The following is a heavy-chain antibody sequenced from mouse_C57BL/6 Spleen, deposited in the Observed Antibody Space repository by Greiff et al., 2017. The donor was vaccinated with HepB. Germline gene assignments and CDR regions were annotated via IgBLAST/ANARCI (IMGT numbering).Heavy chain of an antibody. Sequence: EVQLVESGGCLVKPGGSLKLSCAASGFTFSSYAMSWVRQTPDKRLEWVATISDGGSYTYYPDNVKGRFTISRDNAKNNLYLQMSHRKSEDTAMFYCARWHGFTTVVEDWFGYWGQGALVTVAA. CDR1: GFTFSSYA. V-gene: IGHV5-4*01. D-gene: IGHD1-1*01. CDR2: ISDGGSYT. J-gene: IGHJ3*01. CDR3: ARWHGFTTVVEDWFGY.